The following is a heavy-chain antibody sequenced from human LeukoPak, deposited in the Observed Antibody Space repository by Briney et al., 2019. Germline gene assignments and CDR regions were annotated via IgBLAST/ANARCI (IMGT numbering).Heavy chain of an antibody. D-gene: IGHD3-3*01. CDR1: GFTFSSYG. Sequence: GGSLRLSCAASGFTFSSYGMHWVRQAPGKGPEWVAVISYDGSNKYYADSVKGRFTISRDNSKNTLYLQMNSLRAVDTAVYYCAKEKNGYDFWSGPTYGMDVWGQGTTVTVSS. CDR2: ISYDGSNK. CDR3: AKEKNGYDFWSGPTYGMDV. V-gene: IGHV3-30*18. J-gene: IGHJ6*02.